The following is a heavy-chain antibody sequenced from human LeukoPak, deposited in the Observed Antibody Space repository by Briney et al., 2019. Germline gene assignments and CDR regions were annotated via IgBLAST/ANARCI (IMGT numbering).Heavy chain of an antibody. Sequence: GGSLRLSCAASGFTFDDYAMHWVRQAPGKGLEWVSLISGDGGSTYYADSVKGRFTISRDNSKNSLYLQMNSLRTEDTAVYYCAKDHPDWFDPWGQGTLVTVSS. V-gene: IGHV3-43*02. J-gene: IGHJ5*02. CDR3: AKDHPDWFDP. CDR1: GFTFDDYA. CDR2: ISGDGGST.